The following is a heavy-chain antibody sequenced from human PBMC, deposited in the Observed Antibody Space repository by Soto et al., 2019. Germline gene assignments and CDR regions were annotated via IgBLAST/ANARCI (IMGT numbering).Heavy chain of an antibody. CDR1: GFTFSSYW. V-gene: IGHV3-7*01. CDR2: IKQDGSEK. Sequence: GGSLRLSCAASGFTFSSYWMSCVRQAPGKGLEWVANIKQDGSEKYYVDSVKGRFTISRDNAKNSLYLQMNSLRAVDTAVYYCARDLGRPWFDPWGQGTLVTVSS. CDR3: ARDLGRPWFDP. D-gene: IGHD3-16*01. J-gene: IGHJ5*02.